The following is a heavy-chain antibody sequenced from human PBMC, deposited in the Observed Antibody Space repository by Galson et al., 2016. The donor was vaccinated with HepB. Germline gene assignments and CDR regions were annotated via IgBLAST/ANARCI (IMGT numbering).Heavy chain of an antibody. CDR3: VEQRKGAPYGMDV. Sequence: CAISGDSVSSNSAAWNWIRQSPSRGLEWLGRTYYRSKWFNDYAVSVKSRIIVYPDPSKNQFSLQLNSVTPADPAVYYCVEQRKGAPYGMDVWGQGTTVTVAS. CDR2: TYYRSKWFN. V-gene: IGHV6-1*01. J-gene: IGHJ6*02. CDR1: GDSVSSNSAA. D-gene: IGHD1/OR15-1a*01.